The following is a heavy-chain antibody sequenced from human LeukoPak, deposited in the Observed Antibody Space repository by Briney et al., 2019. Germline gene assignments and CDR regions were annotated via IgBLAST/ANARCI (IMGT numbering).Heavy chain of an antibody. J-gene: IGHJ5*02. Sequence: GGSLRPSCAASGFTFSSYAMSWVRQAPGKGLEWVSDISGYGGSTYYADSVKGRFTISRDNSKNTLYLQMNRLRAEDTAVYYCAKDLSGSSHNWFDPWGQGTLVTVSS. CDR1: GFTFSSYA. D-gene: IGHD3-10*01. CDR2: ISGYGGST. CDR3: AKDLSGSSHNWFDP. V-gene: IGHV3-23*01.